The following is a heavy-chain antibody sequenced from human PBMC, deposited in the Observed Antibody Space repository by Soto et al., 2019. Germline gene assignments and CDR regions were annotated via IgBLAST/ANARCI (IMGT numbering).Heavy chain of an antibody. J-gene: IGHJ4*02. CDR1: GFTFSSYS. Sequence: GGSLRLSCAASGFTFSSYSMNWVRQAPGKGLEWVSYISSSSSTIYYADSVKGRFTISRDNAKNSLYLQMNSLRDEDTAVYYCARLTNYYDSSGYYSGDDDYWGQGTLVTVSS. D-gene: IGHD3-22*01. CDR3: ARLTNYYDSSGYYSGDDDY. CDR2: ISSSSSTI. V-gene: IGHV3-48*02.